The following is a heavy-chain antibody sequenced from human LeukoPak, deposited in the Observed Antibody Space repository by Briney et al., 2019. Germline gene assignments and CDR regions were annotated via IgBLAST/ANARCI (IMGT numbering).Heavy chain of an antibody. V-gene: IGHV3-74*01. CDR1: GFTFSSYW. J-gene: IGHJ3*02. CDR3: ARERLGSSGWYLIDSTNDAFDI. D-gene: IGHD6-19*01. CDR2: INSDGSST. Sequence: GGSLRLSCAASGFTFSSYWMHWVRQAPGKGLVWVSRINSDGSSTSYADSVKGRFTISRDNAKNTLYLQMNSLRAEDTAVYYCARERLGSSGWYLIDSTNDAFDIWGQGTMVTVSS.